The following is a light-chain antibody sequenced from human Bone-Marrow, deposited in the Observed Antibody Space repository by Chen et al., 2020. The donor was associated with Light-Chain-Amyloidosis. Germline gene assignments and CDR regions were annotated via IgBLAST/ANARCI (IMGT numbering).Light chain of an antibody. Sequence: EIVLTQSPATLSLSPEERVTLSCRASQSVSSQLAWYQQKPGQAPRLLIYDASNRATGFPARFSGSGSGTDFTLTISSLEPEDFAVYYCQQRYNWPITFGQGTRLQIK. CDR2: DAS. J-gene: IGKJ5*01. V-gene: IGKV3-11*01. CDR1: QSVSSQ. CDR3: QQRYNWPIT.